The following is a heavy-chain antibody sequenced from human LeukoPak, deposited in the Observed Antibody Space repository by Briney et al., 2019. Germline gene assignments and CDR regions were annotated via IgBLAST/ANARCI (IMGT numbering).Heavy chain of an antibody. D-gene: IGHD6-6*01. CDR1: GGTFSSYA. CDR2: IIPIFGTA. J-gene: IGHJ4*02. Sequence: SVKVSCKASGGTFSSYAISWVRQAPGQGLEWMGGIIPIFGTANYAQKFQGRVTITADESTSTAYMELSSLRSEDTAVYYCARDHVDSSSFDYWGQGTLVTVSS. V-gene: IGHV1-69*13. CDR3: ARDHVDSSSFDY.